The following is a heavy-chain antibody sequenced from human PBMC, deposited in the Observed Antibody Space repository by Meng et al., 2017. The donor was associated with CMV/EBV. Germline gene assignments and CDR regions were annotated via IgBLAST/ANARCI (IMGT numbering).Heavy chain of an antibody. CDR1: GYTFTSYG. CDR3: ARDRNLNYYEISANLDY. V-gene: IGHV1-18*01. J-gene: IGHJ4*02. D-gene: IGHD1-7*01. CDR2: ISAYNGNT. Sequence: ASAKVSCKASGYTFTSYGISWVRQAPGQGLEWMGWISAYNGNTNYAQKLQGRVTMTTDTSTSTAYMELRSLRSDDTAVYYCARDRNLNYYEISANLDYWGQGTLVTVSS.